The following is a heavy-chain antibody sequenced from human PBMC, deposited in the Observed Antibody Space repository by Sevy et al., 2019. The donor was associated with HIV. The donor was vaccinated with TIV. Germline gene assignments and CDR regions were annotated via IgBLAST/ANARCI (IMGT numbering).Heavy chain of an antibody. J-gene: IGHJ6*02. Sequence: GGSLRLSCAASGFNFSTYSMNWVRQAPGNGLEWVSYISSSSITIYYADSVKGRFTFSRDNAKNSLYLQMNSLRAEDTAVYYCAREAPLLEMDVSGQGTSVTVSS. CDR3: AREAPLLEMDV. D-gene: IGHD1-1*01. V-gene: IGHV3-48*01. CDR1: GFNFSTYS. CDR2: ISSSSITI.